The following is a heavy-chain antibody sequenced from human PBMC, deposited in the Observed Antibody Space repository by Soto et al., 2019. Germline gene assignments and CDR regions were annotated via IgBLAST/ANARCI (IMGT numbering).Heavy chain of an antibody. D-gene: IGHD3-10*01. Sequence: RKKPGKGLEWVSSISSSSSYIYYADSVKGRFTISRDNAKNSLYLQMNSLRAEDTAVYYCARKVVRGGIDLYVMEVWVQGTTVTGSS. CDR3: ARKVVRGGIDLYVMEV. CDR2: ISSSSSYI. V-gene: IGHV3-21*01. J-gene: IGHJ6*02.